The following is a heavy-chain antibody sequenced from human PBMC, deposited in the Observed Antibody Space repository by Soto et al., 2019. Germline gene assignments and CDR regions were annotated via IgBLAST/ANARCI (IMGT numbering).Heavy chain of an antibody. Sequence: QITLKESGPTLVKPTQTLTLTCTFSGFSLPTDRVGVGWIRQPPGKALGWLAVIYWDDTKTYRPSLKSRLTSTEDTSKNQVALTMTDMDPVDTATYYCAHAYGGRSLYWGQGTLVTVSS. J-gene: IGHJ4*02. CDR2: IYWDDTK. CDR1: GFSLPTDRVG. D-gene: IGHD1-26*01. CDR3: AHAYGGRSLY. V-gene: IGHV2-5*02.